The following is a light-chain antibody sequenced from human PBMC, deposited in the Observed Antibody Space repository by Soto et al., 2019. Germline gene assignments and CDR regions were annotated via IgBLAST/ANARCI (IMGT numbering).Light chain of an antibody. CDR2: QVS. Sequence: QSVLTQPPSVSGSPGQSVTISCTGTSSDVGSYNRVSWYQQPPGTAPKLIICQVSNRPSGVPDRFSGSKSGNTASLTISGLQAEDEADYYCSSYTSSGTWVFGGGTKLTVL. J-gene: IGLJ3*02. V-gene: IGLV2-18*02. CDR3: SSYTSSGTWV. CDR1: SSDVGSYNR.